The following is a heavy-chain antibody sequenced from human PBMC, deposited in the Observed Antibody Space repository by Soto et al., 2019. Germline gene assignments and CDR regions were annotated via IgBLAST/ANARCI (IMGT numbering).Heavy chain of an antibody. CDR2: ISGSGGST. V-gene: IGHV3-23*01. CDR3: AKDRVYSSGYYTLGDFDY. CDR1: GFTFSSYA. D-gene: IGHD3-22*01. J-gene: IGHJ4*02. Sequence: EVQLLESGGGLVQPWGSLRLSCAASGFTFSSYAMSWVRQAPGKGLEWVSAISGSGGSTYYADSVKGRFTISRDNSKNTLYLQMNSLRAEDTAVYYCAKDRVYSSGYYTLGDFDYWGQGTLVTVSS.